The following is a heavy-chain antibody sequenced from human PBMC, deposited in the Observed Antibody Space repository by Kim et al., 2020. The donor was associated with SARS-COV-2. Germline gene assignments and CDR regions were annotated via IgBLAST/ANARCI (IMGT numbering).Heavy chain of an antibody. CDR1: GFTFSSYA. CDR2: ISGSGGST. Sequence: GGSLRLSCAASGFTFSSYAMSWVRQAPGKGLEWVSAISGSGGSTYYADSVKGRFTISRDNSKNTLYLQMNSLRAEDTAVYYCAKVDAMGARVGEGPRQAFDIWGQGTMVTVSS. J-gene: IGHJ3*02. D-gene: IGHD1-26*01. V-gene: IGHV3-23*01. CDR3: AKVDAMGARVGEGPRQAFDI.